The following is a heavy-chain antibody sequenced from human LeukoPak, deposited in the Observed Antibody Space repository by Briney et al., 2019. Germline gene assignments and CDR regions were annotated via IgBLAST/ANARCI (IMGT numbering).Heavy chain of an antibody. J-gene: IGHJ4*02. CDR1: GFTFSSYG. V-gene: IGHV3-30*18. CDR2: ISYDGSNK. Sequence: GGSLRLSCAASGFTFSSYGMHWVRQAPGKGLEWVAVISYDGSNKYYADSVKGRFTISRDNSKNTLYLQMNSLRAEDTAVYYCAKGVTDYGDHLGYWGQGTLVTVSS. D-gene: IGHD4-17*01. CDR3: AKGVTDYGDHLGY.